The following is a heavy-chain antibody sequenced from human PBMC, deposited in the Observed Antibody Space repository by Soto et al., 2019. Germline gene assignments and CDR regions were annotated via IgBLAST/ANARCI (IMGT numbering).Heavy chain of an antibody. Sequence: QPGGSLRLSCAASGFTFSSYAMHWVRQAPGKGLEWVAVISYDGSNKYYADSVKGRFTISRDNSKNTLYLQMNSLRAEDTAVYYCARDRPPLDAFDIWGQGTMVTVSS. CDR1: GFTFSSYA. CDR3: ARDRPPLDAFDI. V-gene: IGHV3-30-3*01. CDR2: ISYDGSNK. J-gene: IGHJ3*02.